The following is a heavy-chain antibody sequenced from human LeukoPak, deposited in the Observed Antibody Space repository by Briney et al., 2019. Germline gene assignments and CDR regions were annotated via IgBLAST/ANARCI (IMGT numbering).Heavy chain of an antibody. CDR1: GGSISSYY. CDR3: ARGEAVLTPDY. D-gene: IGHD6-19*01. CDR2: IYYSGST. J-gene: IGHJ4*02. V-gene: IGHV4-59*01. Sequence: SETLSLTCTVSGGSISSYYWSWIRQPPGKGLEWIGYIYYSGSTNCNPSLKSRVTISVDTSKNQFSLKLSSVTAADTAVYYCARGEAVLTPDYWGQGTLVTVSS.